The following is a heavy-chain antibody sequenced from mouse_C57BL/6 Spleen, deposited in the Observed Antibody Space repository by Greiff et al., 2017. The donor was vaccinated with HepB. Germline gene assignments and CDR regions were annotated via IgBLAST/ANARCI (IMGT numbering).Heavy chain of an antibody. J-gene: IGHJ4*01. V-gene: IGHV1-9*01. CDR1: GNTLPGYG. CDR3: ARPHYYGSSRYYAMDY. D-gene: IGHD1-1*01. Sequence: QVQLQQSGAELMKPGASGSLSGKAPGNTLPGYGKGGEKRRPGHGLEWIGENLPGRGSTNYNEKFKGKATFTADPSSNTAYMQLSSLTTEDSAIYYCARPHYYGSSRYYAMDYWGQGTSVTVSS. CDR2: NLPGRGST.